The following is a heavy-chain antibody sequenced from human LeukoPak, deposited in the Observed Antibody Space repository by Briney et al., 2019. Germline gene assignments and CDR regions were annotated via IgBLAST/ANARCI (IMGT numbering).Heavy chain of an antibody. Sequence: SETLSLTCTVSGGSLSSYYWSWIRQPPGKGLEWIGYIYYSGSTNYNPSLKSRVTISVDTSKNQFSLRLSSGTAADTAVYYCARVTGYVMEDYFDYWGQGTLVTVSS. CDR2: IYYSGST. CDR3: ARVTGYVMEDYFDY. V-gene: IGHV4-59*01. J-gene: IGHJ4*02. D-gene: IGHD6-13*01. CDR1: GGSLSSYY.